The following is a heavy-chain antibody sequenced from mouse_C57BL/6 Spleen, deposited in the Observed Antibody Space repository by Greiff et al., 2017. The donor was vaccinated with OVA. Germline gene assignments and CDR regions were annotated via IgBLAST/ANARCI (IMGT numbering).Heavy chain of an antibody. D-gene: IGHD1-1*01. Sequence: VHLVESGAELVRPGTSVKVSCKASGYAFTNYLIEWVKQRPGQGLEWIGVINPGSGGTNYNEKFKGKATLTADKSSSTAYMQLSSLTSEDSAVYFCARQRYYGSTWYFEVWGTGTTVTVAS. CDR1: GYAFTNYL. CDR3: ARQRYYGSTWYFEV. J-gene: IGHJ1*03. CDR2: INPGSGGT. V-gene: IGHV1-54*01.